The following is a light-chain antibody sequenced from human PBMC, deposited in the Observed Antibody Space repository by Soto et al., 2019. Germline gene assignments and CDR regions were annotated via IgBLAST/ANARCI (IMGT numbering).Light chain of an antibody. J-gene: IGLJ1*01. V-gene: IGLV2-14*01. CDR1: SSDVGGYDY. CDR2: DVT. Sequence: QSALTQPASVSGSPGQSITISCTGTSSDVGGYDYVSWFQQHPGKAPKLMIYDVTNRPSGVSNRFSGSKSGNTASLTISGLQAEDDADYFCNSYTSTTTPYVFGTGTKLTVL. CDR3: NSYTSTTTPYV.